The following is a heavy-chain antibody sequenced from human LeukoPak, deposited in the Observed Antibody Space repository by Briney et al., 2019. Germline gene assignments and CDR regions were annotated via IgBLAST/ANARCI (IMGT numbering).Heavy chain of an antibody. D-gene: IGHD6-19*01. CDR3: TREGVADNAFDI. CDR2: IRSKAYGGTT. CDR1: GFTFGDYA. J-gene: IGHJ3*02. V-gene: IGHV3-49*04. Sequence: GGSLRLSCTASGFTFGDYAMSWVRQAPGKGLEWVGFIRSKAYGGTTEYAASVKGRFTTSRDDSKSIAYLQMNSLKTEDTAVYYCTREGVADNAFDIWGQGTMVTVSS.